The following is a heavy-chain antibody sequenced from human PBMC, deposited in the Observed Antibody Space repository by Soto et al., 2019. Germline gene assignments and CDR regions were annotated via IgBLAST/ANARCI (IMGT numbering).Heavy chain of an antibody. CDR2: IIPIFRTP. J-gene: IGHJ6*02. Sequence: QVQLVQSGAEVKKPGSSVTVSCKASGGTFGNSAISWVRQAPGQGLEWMGGIIPIFRTPDYAQKYQGRVTISADESTSTAYMELTSLRSEDTAVYYCARDKARPQIGGNYYYALDVWSQGTTV. CDR3: ARDKARPQIGGNYYYALDV. V-gene: IGHV1-69*12. CDR1: GGTFGNSA.